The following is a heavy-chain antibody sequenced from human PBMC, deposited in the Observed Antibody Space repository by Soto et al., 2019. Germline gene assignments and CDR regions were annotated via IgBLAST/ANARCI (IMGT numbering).Heavy chain of an antibody. V-gene: IGHV3-23*01. J-gene: IGHJ1*01. CDR1: GFSFSSYA. CDR3: AKHLQYERGWHPNY. D-gene: IGHD5-12*01. Sequence: GGSLRLSCAASGFSFSSYAVSWVRQAPGKGLEWVSVFDGSVGHTYYTNSVKGRFTISNDNSKNTLFLQMNSLKAEDTAVYFCAKHLQYERGWHPNYWGQGNMV. CDR2: FDGSVGHT.